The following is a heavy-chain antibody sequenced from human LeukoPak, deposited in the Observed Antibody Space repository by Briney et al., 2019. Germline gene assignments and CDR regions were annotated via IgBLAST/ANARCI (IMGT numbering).Heavy chain of an antibody. V-gene: IGHV3-49*03. D-gene: IGHD6-19*01. Sequence: GGSLRLSCKASGFTFGDCAMSWFRQAPGRGLEWVSFIISKAHGETIEYAASVKGRFTISRDDSKSIAYLQMNSLKPEDTALYYCTRGQWLLRYYFDYWGQGTLVTVSS. J-gene: IGHJ4*02. CDR1: GFTFGDCA. CDR2: IISKAHGETI. CDR3: TRGQWLLRYYFDY.